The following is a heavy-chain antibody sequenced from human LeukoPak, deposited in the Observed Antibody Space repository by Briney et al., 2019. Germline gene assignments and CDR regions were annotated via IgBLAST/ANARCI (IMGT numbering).Heavy chain of an antibody. CDR1: GFSLSTSGGG. V-gene: IGHV2-5*01. D-gene: IGHD3-22*01. CDR2: IYWNDDK. CDR3: AHRHDSPLFQN. Sequence: SGPTLVKPTQTLTLTCTFSGFSLSTSGGGGGWIRQPPGKALEWLALIYWNDDKRYSPSLKSRLTLTKDHPKNQVVLTMPNMDPVDTATYYCAHRHDSPLFQNWGQGTLVTVCS. J-gene: IGHJ1*01.